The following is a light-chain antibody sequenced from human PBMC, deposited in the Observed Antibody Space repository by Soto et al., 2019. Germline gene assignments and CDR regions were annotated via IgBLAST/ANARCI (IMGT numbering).Light chain of an antibody. CDR3: QHYDNWPPWT. V-gene: IGKV3-15*01. CDR1: QSVSSH. Sequence: EIVMTQSPATLSVSPGERVALSCRASQSVSSHLAWYQQKPGQAPRLVIYAASTRATGIPARFSGSGSGTEFNLTISSLQSEDLAVYYCQHYDNWPPWTFGQGTKVELK. J-gene: IGKJ1*01. CDR2: AAS.